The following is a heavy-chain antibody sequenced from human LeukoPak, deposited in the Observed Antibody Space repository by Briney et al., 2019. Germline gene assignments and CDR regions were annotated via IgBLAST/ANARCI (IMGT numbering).Heavy chain of an antibody. J-gene: IGHJ6*03. CDR3: ARDSPYYYMDV. CDR2: INHSGST. CDR1: GGSFSGYY. D-gene: IGHD6-13*01. V-gene: IGHV4-34*01. Sequence: PSETLSLTCAVYGGSFSGYYWSWIRQPPGKGLEWIGEINHSGSTNYNPSLKSRVIISGDTSKNQFSLKLSSVTAADTAVYYCARDSPYYYMDVWGKGTTVTVTS.